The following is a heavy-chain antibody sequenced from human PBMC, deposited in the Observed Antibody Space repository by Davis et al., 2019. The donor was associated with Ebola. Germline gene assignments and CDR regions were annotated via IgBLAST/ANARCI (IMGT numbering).Heavy chain of an antibody. J-gene: IGHJ6*02. CDR1: GGSFSGYY. CDR2: IYYSGST. CDR3: ARHDGYSSSWYTYYYYYGMDV. Sequence: SETLSLTCAVYGGSFSGYYWSWIRQPPGKGLEWIGYIYYSGSTNYNPSLKSRVTISVDTSKNQFSLKLSSVTAADTAVYYCARHDGYSSSWYTYYYYYGMDVWGQGTTVTVSS. D-gene: IGHD6-13*01. V-gene: IGHV4-59*01.